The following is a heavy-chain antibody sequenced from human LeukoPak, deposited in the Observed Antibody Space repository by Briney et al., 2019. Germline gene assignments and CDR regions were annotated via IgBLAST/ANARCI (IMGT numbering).Heavy chain of an antibody. CDR1: GFTFSNAW. Sequence: PGGSLRLSCAASGFTFSNAWMNWVRQAPGKGLEWVSTITTSDGNTYYADSVKGRFTVSRDNSKNTLFLQMSSLRAEDTAVYYCAKDGGLWVSAHWGDSWGRGTLVTASS. CDR3: AKDGGLWVSAHWGDS. V-gene: IGHV3-23*01. CDR2: ITTSDGNT. D-gene: IGHD7-27*01. J-gene: IGHJ4*02.